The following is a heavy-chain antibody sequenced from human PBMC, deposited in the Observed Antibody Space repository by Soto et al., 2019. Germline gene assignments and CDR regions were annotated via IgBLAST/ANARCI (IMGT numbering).Heavy chain of an antibody. CDR1: GGTFSSYA. J-gene: IGHJ6*02. Sequence: SVKVSCKASGGTFSSYAISWVRQAPGQGLEWMGGIAPISGTRGFAQKFQGRLTITADEPTRTAYMELSSLRSEDTAVYYCARVRDDGGTGGHYYHGMRGCGQGCTVTVAS. CDR3: ARVRDDGGTGGHYYHGMRG. CDR2: IAPISGTR. D-gene: IGHD2-15*01. V-gene: IGHV1-69*13.